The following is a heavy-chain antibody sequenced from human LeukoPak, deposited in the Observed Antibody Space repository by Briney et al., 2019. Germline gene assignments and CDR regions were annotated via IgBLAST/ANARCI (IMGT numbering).Heavy chain of an antibody. J-gene: IGHJ3*02. Sequence: PGGSLRLSCAASGFTFSSYAMSWVRQAPGKGLEWVSAISGSGGSTYYADSVKGRFTISRDNSKNALYLQMNSLRAEDTAVYYCAKDLLHPRGAFDIWGQGTMVTVSS. D-gene: IGHD3-22*01. CDR3: AKDLLHPRGAFDI. CDR1: GFTFSSYA. V-gene: IGHV3-23*01. CDR2: ISGSGGST.